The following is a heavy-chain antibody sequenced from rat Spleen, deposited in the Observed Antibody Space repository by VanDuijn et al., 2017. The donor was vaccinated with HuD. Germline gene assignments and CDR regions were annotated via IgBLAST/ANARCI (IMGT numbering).Heavy chain of an antibody. CDR2: LWSNGNT. Sequence: EVQLKESGPGLVQPSQTLSLTCTVSGFSLTDYSVHWVRQPPGKGLEWMGVLWSNGNTAYNSTLKSRLSISRDTSKSQVFLKMNSLQTEDTAMYFCASSYYWGQGVMVTVSS. V-gene: IGHV2S63*01. CDR3: ASSYY. D-gene: IGHD1-7*01. J-gene: IGHJ2*01. CDR1: GFSLTDYS.